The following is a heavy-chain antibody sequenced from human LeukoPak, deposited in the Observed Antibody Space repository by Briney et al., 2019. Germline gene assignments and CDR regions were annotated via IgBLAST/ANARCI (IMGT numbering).Heavy chain of an antibody. J-gene: IGHJ4*02. Sequence: GASVKVSCKASGYSFHSYGISWVRQAPGQGLEWMGWINSNSGGTNYAQKFQGRVTMTRDTSISTAYMELSRLRSDDTAVYYCASSIVYCSSTSCYFNWGQGTLVTVSS. D-gene: IGHD2-2*01. CDR3: ASSIVYCSSTSCYFN. CDR1: GYSFHSYG. CDR2: INSNSGGT. V-gene: IGHV1-2*02.